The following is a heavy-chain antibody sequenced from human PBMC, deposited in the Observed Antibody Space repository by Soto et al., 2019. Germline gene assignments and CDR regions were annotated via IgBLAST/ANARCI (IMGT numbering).Heavy chain of an antibody. CDR1: GGSISSSSYY. CDR2: TYYSGST. J-gene: IGHJ6*02. V-gene: IGHV4-39*01. CDR3: AREYSSSAEYYYYGMDV. D-gene: IGHD6-6*01. Sequence: SETLSLTCTVSGGSISSSSYYWGWIRQPPGKGLEWIGSTYYSGSTYYNPSLKSRVTISVDTSKNQFSLKLSSVTAADTAVYYCAREYSSSAEYYYYGMDVWGQGTTVTVSS.